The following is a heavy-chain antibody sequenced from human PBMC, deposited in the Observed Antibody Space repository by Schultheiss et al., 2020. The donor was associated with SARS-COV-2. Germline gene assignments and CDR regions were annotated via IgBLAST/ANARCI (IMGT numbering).Heavy chain of an antibody. CDR2: ISAYNGNT. V-gene: IGHV1-18*01. CDR1: GYTFTSYG. D-gene: IGHD3-16*01. J-gene: IGHJ4*02. Sequence: ASVKVSCKASGYTFTSYGISWVRQAPGQGLEWMGWISAYNGNTNYAQKFQGRVTITADESTSTAYMELSSLRSEDTAVYYCARGEVKSRDYYFDYWGQGTLVTVSS. CDR3: ARGEVKSRDYYFDY.